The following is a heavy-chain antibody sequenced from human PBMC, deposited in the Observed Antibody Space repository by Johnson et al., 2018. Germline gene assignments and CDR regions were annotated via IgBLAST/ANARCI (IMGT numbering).Heavy chain of an antibody. CDR2: ISWNSGSI. D-gene: IGHD2-21*02. CDR3: AKDKGVVTAIGMDV. Sequence: VQLVQSGGGLVQPGRSLRLSCAASGFTFDDYAMHWVRQAPGKGLEWVSGISWNSGSIGYADSVKGRFTISRDNAKNSLYLQMNSLRAEETALYYCAKDKGVVTAIGMDVWGQGTTVTVSS. V-gene: IGHV3-9*01. CDR1: GFTFDDYA. J-gene: IGHJ6*02.